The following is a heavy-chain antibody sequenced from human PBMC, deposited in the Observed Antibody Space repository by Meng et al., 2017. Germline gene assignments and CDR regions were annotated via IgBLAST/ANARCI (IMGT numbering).Heavy chain of an antibody. D-gene: IGHD6-19*01. J-gene: IGHJ4*02. Sequence: GESLKISCAASGFTFSSYAMHWVRQAPGKGLEWVAVISYDGSNKYYADSVKGRFTISRDNSKNTLYLQMNSLRAEDTSVYYCARDSYSSGCTFDYWGQGTLVTVSS. CDR1: GFTFSSYA. V-gene: IGHV3-30*04. CDR3: ARDSYSSGCTFDY. CDR2: ISYDGSNK.